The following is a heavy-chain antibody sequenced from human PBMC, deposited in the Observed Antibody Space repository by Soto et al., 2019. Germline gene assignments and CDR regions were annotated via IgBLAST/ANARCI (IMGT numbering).Heavy chain of an antibody. Sequence: EVQLVESGGALVQPGGSLRLSCAVAGITLSDHYMNWVRQAPGEGLEWGSTLTRGSLMYYADSVKGRFTISRDNAKNSLYLQMNSLRVEDTAMYYCLDGNYNWGQGTLVIVSS. CDR1: GITLSDHY. CDR3: LDGNYN. V-gene: IGHV3-48*01. D-gene: IGHD1-7*01. CDR2: LTRGSLM. J-gene: IGHJ4*02.